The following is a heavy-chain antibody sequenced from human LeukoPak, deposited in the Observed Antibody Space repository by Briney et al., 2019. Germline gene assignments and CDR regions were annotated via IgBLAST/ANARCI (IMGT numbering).Heavy chain of an antibody. CDR1: GFTVSSNY. CDR3: ARDPGYRLGTDYGDF. CDR2: IQRGGNT. V-gene: IGHV3-66*01. Sequence: PGGSLRLSRSASGFTVSSNYMSWVRQPPGKGREWVSVIQRGGNTYYADSVKDRFTISRDNSKNTLYLQMNSLRAEDTAVYHCARDPGYRLGTDYGDFWGQGALVTVSS. D-gene: IGHD3/OR15-3a*01. J-gene: IGHJ4*02.